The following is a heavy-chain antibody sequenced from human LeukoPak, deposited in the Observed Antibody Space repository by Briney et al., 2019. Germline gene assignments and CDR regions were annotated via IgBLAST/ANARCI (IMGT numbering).Heavy chain of an antibody. Sequence: GGSLRLSCAASGFTFSSYGMHWVRQAPGKGLEWVAFIRYDGSNKYYADSVKGRFTISRDNSKNTLYVQMNSLRAEDTAVYYCAKGGDYYAQYWGQGTLVTVSS. J-gene: IGHJ4*02. CDR1: GFTFSSYG. D-gene: IGHD3-22*01. CDR3: AKGGDYYAQY. CDR2: IRYDGSNK. V-gene: IGHV3-30*02.